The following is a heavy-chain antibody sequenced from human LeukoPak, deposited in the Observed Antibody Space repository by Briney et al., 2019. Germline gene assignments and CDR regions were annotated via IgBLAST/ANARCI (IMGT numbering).Heavy chain of an antibody. J-gene: IGHJ4*02. V-gene: IGHV3-11*04. CDR1: GFTFSDYY. CDR2: ISGSGTTV. Sequence: GGSLRLSCGASGFTFSDYYMSWIRQAPGKGLEWVSYISGSGTTVYYADSVKGRFTISRDNANISLYLQMNSLRAEDTAMYYCARVQRWPTCFDYWGQGTLVTVSS. D-gene: IGHD6-19*01. CDR3: ARVQRWPTCFDY.